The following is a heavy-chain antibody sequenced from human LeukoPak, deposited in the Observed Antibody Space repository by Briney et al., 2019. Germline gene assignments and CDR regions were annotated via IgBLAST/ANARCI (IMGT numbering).Heavy chain of an antibody. D-gene: IGHD6-6*01. CDR1: GYTFTGSY. CDR3: ARDGPRIAALGEDFDY. Sequence: ASVKVSCKASGYTFTGSYMHWVRQAPGQGLEWMGIINPSGGSTSYAQKFQGRVTMTRDTSTSTVYMELSSLRSEDTAVYYCARDGPRIAALGEDFDYWGQGTLVTVSS. CDR2: INPSGGST. J-gene: IGHJ4*02. V-gene: IGHV1-46*01.